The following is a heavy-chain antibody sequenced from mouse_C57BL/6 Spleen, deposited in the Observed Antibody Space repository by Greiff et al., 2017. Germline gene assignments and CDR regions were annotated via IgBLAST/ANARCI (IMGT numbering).Heavy chain of an antibody. V-gene: IGHV1-64*01. CDR1: GYTFTSYW. Sequence: QVQLQQPGAELVKPGASVKLSCKASGYTFTSYWMYWVKQRPGQGLEWIGMIHPNSGSTNYNEKFKSKATLTVDKSSSAAYVQLSSLTSEDSAVYYCARYPKTGTVAWFAYWGQGTLVTVSA. CDR2: IHPNSGST. J-gene: IGHJ3*01. D-gene: IGHD4-1*01. CDR3: ARYPKTGTVAWFAY.